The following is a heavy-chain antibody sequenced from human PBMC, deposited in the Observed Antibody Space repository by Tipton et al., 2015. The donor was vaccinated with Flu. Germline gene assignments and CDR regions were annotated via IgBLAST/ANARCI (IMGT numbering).Heavy chain of an antibody. CDR2: ISAYNGNT. J-gene: IGHJ6*02. V-gene: IGHV1-18*01. CDR3: AKGYDSSGEKYYYYGMDV. CDR1: GYTFTSYG. Sequence: QLVQSGAEVKKPGASVKVSCKASGYTFTSYGISWVRQAPGQGLEWMGWISAYNGNTNYAQKLQGRVTMTTDTSTSTAYMELRSQKSDDADNYYSAKGYDSSGEKYYYYGMDVWGQGTTVPVS. D-gene: IGHD3-22*01.